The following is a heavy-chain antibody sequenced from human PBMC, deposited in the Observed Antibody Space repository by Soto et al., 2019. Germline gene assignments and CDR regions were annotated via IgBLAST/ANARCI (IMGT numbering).Heavy chain of an antibody. D-gene: IGHD2-8*01. Sequence: EVQLVASGGGLVQPGGSLRLSCAASGFTFSTYSMNWVRQAPGKGLEWIAYITSGGDTMFYADSVRGRFTISRDNAKNSLYLQVNSLRDDDTAVYHCARDAQWAFVYWGQETVVTVAS. CDR1: GFTFSTYS. CDR3: ARDAQWAFVY. J-gene: IGHJ4*02. V-gene: IGHV3-48*02. CDR2: ITSGGDTM.